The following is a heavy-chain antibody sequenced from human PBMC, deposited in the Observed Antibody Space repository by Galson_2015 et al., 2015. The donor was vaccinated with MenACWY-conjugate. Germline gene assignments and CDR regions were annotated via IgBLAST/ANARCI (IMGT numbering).Heavy chain of an antibody. CDR2: ISYEGSIQ. Sequence: SLRLSCAASGFTFSSYGMQWVRQAPGKGLDWVAVISYEGSIQHYGDSVKGRFTISRDNSKNTLYLQMNSLRVEDTAVYYCVKEAAQLASVALDYWGQGTLVTVSS. V-gene: IGHV3-30*18. CDR1: GFTFSSYG. D-gene: IGHD1-1*01. CDR3: VKEAAQLASVALDY. J-gene: IGHJ4*02.